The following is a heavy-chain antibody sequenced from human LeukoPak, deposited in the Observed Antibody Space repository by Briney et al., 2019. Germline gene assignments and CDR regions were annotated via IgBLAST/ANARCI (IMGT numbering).Heavy chain of an antibody. CDR3: ARGGSYSLYYYYMDV. CDR1: GFTFSSYW. Sequence: SGGSLRLSCAASGFTFSSYWMHWVRQAPGKGLVGVSRINSDGSSTSYADSVKGRFTVSRDNAKNTLYLQMNSLRAEDTAVYYCARGGSYSLYYYYMDVWGKGTTVTVSS. V-gene: IGHV3-74*01. D-gene: IGHD1-26*01. CDR2: INSDGSST. J-gene: IGHJ6*03.